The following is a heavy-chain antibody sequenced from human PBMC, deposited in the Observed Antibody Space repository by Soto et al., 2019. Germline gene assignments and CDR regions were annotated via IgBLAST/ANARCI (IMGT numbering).Heavy chain of an antibody. V-gene: IGHV5-51*01. D-gene: IGHD2-21*01. J-gene: IGHJ6*02. CDR2: IYPGDSDT. CDR3: ARLGEGPYYYYSGMDV. Sequence: GESLKISCKGSGYSFTSYWIGWVRQMLGKGLEWMGIIYPGDSDTRYSPSFQGQVTISADKSISTAYLQWSSLKASDTAMYYCARLGEGPYYYYSGMDVWGLGTTVTVSS. CDR1: GYSFTSYW.